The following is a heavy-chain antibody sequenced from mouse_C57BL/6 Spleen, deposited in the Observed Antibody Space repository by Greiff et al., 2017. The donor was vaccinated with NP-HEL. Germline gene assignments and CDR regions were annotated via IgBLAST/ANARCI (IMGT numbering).Heavy chain of an antibody. J-gene: IGHJ2*01. D-gene: IGHD2-4*01. V-gene: IGHV5-17*01. CDR2: ISSGSSTI. CDR3: AMRQRITRGNWYLDY. CDR1: GFTFSDYG. Sequence: EVKLVESGGGLVKPGGSLKLSCAASGFTFSDYGMHWVRQAPEKGLEWVAYISSGSSTIYYADTVKGRSTISRDNAKNTLFRLMTSLRSEDTAMYYWAMRQRITRGNWYLDYGGKGTTHTVSS.